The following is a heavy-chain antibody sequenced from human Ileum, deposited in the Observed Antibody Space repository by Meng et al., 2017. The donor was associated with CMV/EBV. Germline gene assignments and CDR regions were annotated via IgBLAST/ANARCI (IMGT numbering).Heavy chain of an antibody. J-gene: IGHJ4*02. V-gene: IGHV4-4*07. CDR2: LRTSGTI. CDR1: GGSISDYH. Sequence: QLRGSGPGLVNPSETLSLTCSVSGGSISDYHWTWIRKSAGKGLQWLGRLRTSGTIDHNPSFKSRVTLSIDTSKNQFSLKLTSVTAADTAVYYCGRAGARGVPVDIWGQGTLVTVSS. D-gene: IGHD3-10*01. CDR3: GRAGARGVPVDI.